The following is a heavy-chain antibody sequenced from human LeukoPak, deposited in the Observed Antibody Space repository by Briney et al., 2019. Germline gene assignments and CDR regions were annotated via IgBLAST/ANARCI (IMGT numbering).Heavy chain of an antibody. CDR3: ARLTSGYSGDFDY. Sequence: PGGSLRLSCAASGFTLSSYAMSWVRQAPGKGLEWVSAISGSGGSTYYADSVKGRFTISRDNSKNTLYLQMNSLRAEDTAVYYCARLTSGYSGDFDYWGQGTLVTVSS. J-gene: IGHJ4*02. D-gene: IGHD3-22*01. CDR2: ISGSGGST. CDR1: GFTLSSYA. V-gene: IGHV3-23*01.